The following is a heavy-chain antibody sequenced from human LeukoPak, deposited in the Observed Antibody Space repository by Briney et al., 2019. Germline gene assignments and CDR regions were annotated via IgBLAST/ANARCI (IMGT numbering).Heavy chain of an antibody. Sequence: SETLSLTCTVSGYSISSGYYWSWIRQPPGKGLEWIGEINHSGSTNYNPSLKSRVTISVDTSKNQFSLKLSSVTAADTAVYYCARGRLYYDILTGYSTGRWFDPWGQGTLVTVSS. J-gene: IGHJ5*02. CDR2: INHSGST. V-gene: IGHV4-38-2*02. D-gene: IGHD3-9*01. CDR1: GYSISSGYY. CDR3: ARGRLYYDILTGYSTGRWFDP.